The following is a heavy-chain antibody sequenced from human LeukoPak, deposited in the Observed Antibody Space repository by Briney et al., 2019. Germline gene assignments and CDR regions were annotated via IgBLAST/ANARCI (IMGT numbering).Heavy chain of an antibody. D-gene: IGHD5-18*01. CDR1: GYTFTSYW. J-gene: IGHJ5*02. Sequence: KVSCKASGYTFTSYWISWVRQMPGKGLEWMGRIDPSDSYTNYSPSFQGHVTISADKSISTAYLQWSSLKASDTAMYYCARHGDFTAMITWGQGTLVTVSS. CDR2: IDPSDSYT. CDR3: ARHGDFTAMIT. V-gene: IGHV5-10-1*01.